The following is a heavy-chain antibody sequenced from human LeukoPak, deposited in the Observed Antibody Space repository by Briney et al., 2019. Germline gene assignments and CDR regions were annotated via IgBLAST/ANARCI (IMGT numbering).Heavy chain of an antibody. D-gene: IGHD5-12*01. CDR3: ARYSYKIVATPHDAFDI. J-gene: IGHJ3*02. V-gene: IGHV4-39*01. CDR1: GGSISSSSYY. Sequence: PSETLSLTCTVSGGSISSSSYYWGWIRQPPGKGLEWNGSIYYSGSTYYNPSLKSRVTISVDTSKNQFSLKLSSVTAADTAVYYCARYSYKIVATPHDAFDIXXXGTMVTVSS. CDR2: IYYSGST.